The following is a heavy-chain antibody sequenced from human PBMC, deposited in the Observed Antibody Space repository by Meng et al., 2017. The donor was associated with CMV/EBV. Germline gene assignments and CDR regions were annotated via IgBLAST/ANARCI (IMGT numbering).Heavy chain of an antibody. V-gene: IGHV3-30*04. D-gene: IGHD2-2*01. CDR2: ISYDGSNK. CDR3: ARDSHPGCSSTSCPYHY. J-gene: IGHJ4*02. Sequence: GESLKISCAASGFTFSSYAMHWVRQAPGKGLEWVAVISYDGSNKYYADSVKGRFTISRDNSKNTLYLQMNSLRAEDTAVYYCARDSHPGCSSTSCPYHYWGQGTLVTVSS. CDR1: GFTFSSYA.